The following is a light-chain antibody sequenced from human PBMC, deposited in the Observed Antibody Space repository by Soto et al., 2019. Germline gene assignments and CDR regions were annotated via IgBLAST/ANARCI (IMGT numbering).Light chain of an antibody. J-gene: IGKJ2*01. Sequence: EIVLTQSPGTLSLSPGERATLSCRASQSVSSSYLAWYQQKPGQAPRLLIYGASSMATVIPDRFSGSGSGTDFTLTISKLEPEDVAVYYCHQYCSSPYTFGQGTKLEIK. CDR1: QSVSSSY. CDR3: HQYCSSPYT. V-gene: IGKV3-20*01. CDR2: GAS.